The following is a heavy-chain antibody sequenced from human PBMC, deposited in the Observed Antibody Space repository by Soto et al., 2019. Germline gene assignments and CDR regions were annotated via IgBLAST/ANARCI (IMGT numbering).Heavy chain of an antibody. V-gene: IGHV1-2*02. Sequence: ASVKVSCKTSGYTFTDYYTHWVRQAPGQGLEWMGWMNPKSGGAYFAQKFQGRVTLTRDTSISTAYMELSRLRSDDTAVYYCATSRTSIAVAGETEYYFDYWGQGTLVTVSS. D-gene: IGHD6-19*01. J-gene: IGHJ4*02. CDR1: GYTFTDYY. CDR3: ATSRTSIAVAGETEYYFDY. CDR2: MNPKSGGA.